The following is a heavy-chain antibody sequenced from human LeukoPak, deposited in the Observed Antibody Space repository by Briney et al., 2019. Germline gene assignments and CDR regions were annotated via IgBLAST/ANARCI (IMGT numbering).Heavy chain of an antibody. J-gene: IGHJ4*02. CDR3: ARGDYMGATFDY. CDR1: GGSISSGSYY. Sequence: PSETLSLTCTVSGGSISSGSYYWSWIRQPAGKGLEWIGRIYTSGSTNYNPSLKGRVTISVDTSKNQFSLKLSSVTAADTAVYYCARGDYMGATFDYWGQGTLVTVSS. D-gene: IGHD1-26*01. V-gene: IGHV4-61*02. CDR2: IYTSGST.